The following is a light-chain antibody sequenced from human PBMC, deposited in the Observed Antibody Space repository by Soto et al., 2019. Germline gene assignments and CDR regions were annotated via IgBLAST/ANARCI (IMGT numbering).Light chain of an antibody. CDR1: QTIGSG. J-gene: IGKJ1*01. Sequence: DIQMTQSPSTLSASVGDRVTITCRASQTIGSGLAWYQQKPGKAPKLLIYKASNLEDGVPSRFSGSGSGTEFTFTISSLQPDDFATYYCQQYNRYRTFGQGTKVEIK. V-gene: IGKV1-5*03. CDR2: KAS. CDR3: QQYNRYRT.